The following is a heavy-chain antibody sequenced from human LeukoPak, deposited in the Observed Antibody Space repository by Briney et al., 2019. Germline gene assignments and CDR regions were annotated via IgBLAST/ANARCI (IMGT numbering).Heavy chain of an antibody. V-gene: IGHV3-30*18. CDR3: AKALYGDGYFDY. CDR1: GFTFSSYG. Sequence: PGGSLRLSCAASGFTFSSYGMHWVRQAPGKGLEWVAVISYDGSNKYYADSVKGRFTISRDNSKNTLYLQMNSLRAEDTAVYYCAKALYGDGYFDYWGQGTLVTVSS. D-gene: IGHD4-17*01. J-gene: IGHJ4*02. CDR2: ISYDGSNK.